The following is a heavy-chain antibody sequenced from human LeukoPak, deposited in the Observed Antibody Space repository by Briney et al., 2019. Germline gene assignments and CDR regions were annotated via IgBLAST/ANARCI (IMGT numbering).Heavy chain of an antibody. CDR1: GFSFTDYY. V-gene: IGHV3-11*05. D-gene: IGHD2-2*01. J-gene: IGHJ5*02. CDR3: ARGDYCSSTSCYWFDP. Sequence: GGSLRLSCAGSGFSFTDYYMTWMRQAPEKGLEWVSYISSSGSYTNYADSVKGRFTTSRDNAKNSLYLQMNSLRGADMALYHCARGDYCSSTSCYWFDPWGQGTLVTVSS. CDR2: ISSSGSYT.